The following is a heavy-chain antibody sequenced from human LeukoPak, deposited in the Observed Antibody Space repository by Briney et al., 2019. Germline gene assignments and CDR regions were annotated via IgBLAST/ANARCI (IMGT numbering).Heavy chain of an antibody. CDR2: LGPSSNAI. J-gene: IGHJ4*02. Sequence: GGSLGLSCAASGFTFSGYSMNWVRQAPGKGLEWVSYLGPSSNAIHYADSVKGRFTISRDNAKNSLYPLMNSLRDEDTAVYYCARAAYSSGPDYWGQGTLVTVSS. CDR3: ARAAYSSGPDY. D-gene: IGHD6-25*01. CDR1: GFTFSGYS. V-gene: IGHV3-48*02.